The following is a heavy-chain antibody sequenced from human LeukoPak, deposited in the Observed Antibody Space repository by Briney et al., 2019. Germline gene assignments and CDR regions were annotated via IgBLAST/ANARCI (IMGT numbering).Heavy chain of an antibody. Sequence: GGSLRLSCAASGLTFSTYWMHWVRQAPGKGLVWVSFIKGDGSSATYADSVKGRFTISRDNAKNTLYLQMNSLRAEDTAVYYCTRGSGGYYHEPPLDYWGQGILVTVSS. CDR2: IKGDGSSA. CDR1: GLTFSTYW. V-gene: IGHV3-74*01. J-gene: IGHJ4*02. CDR3: TRGSGGYYHEPPLDY. D-gene: IGHD3-22*01.